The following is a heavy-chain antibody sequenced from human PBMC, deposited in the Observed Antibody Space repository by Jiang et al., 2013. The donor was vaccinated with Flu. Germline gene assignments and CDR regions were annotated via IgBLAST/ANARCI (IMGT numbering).Heavy chain of an antibody. CDR1: GGSISNYY. J-gene: IGHJ4*02. D-gene: IGHD3/OR15-3a*01. CDR2: IHYSGST. V-gene: IGHV4-59*01. CDR3: ARDSGVWTGALED. Sequence: GPGLVKASETLSLTCTVSGGSISNYYWIWIRQPPGKGLEWIGYIHYSGSTNYSPSFKSRVTISVDTSRNQVSLKLTSVTAADTAVYYCARDSGVWTGALEDWGQGTLVTVSS.